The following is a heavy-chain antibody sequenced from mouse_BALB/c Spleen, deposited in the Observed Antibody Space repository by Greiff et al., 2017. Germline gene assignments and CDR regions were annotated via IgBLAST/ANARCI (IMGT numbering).Heavy chain of an antibody. CDR3: AREDYGSSVFAY. CDR1: GFNIKDTY. V-gene: IGHV14-3*02. Sequence: VQLQQSGAELVKPGASVKLSCTASGFNIKDTYMHWVKQRPEQGLEWIGRIDPANGNTKYDPKFQGKATITADTSSNTAYLQLSSLTSEDSAVYYCAREDYGSSVFAYWGQGTLVTVSA. CDR2: IDPANGNT. J-gene: IGHJ3*01. D-gene: IGHD1-1*01.